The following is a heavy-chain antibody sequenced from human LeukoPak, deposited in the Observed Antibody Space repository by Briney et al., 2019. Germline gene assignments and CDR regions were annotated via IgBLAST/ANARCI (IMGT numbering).Heavy chain of an antibody. CDR2: IYTSGSS. D-gene: IGHD2-21*02. V-gene: IGHV4-61*02. J-gene: IGHJ6*03. CDR1: GGSISSSSYY. CDR3: ARVVVVTAAREAYYYYYYMDV. Sequence: SETLSLTCTVSGGSISSSSYYWSWIRQPAGKGLEWIGRIYTSGSSNYNPFLKSRVTMSVDTSKNQFSLKLSSVTAADTAVYYCARVVVVTAAREAYYYYYYMDVWGKGTTVTVSS.